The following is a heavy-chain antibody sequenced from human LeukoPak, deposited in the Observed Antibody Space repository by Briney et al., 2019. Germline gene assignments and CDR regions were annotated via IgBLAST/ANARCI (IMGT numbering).Heavy chain of an antibody. V-gene: IGHV4-59*08. CDR2: IYYSGST. Sequence: KSSETLSLTCTVSGGSISSYYWSWIRQPPGKGLEWMGYIYYSGSTNYNPSLKSRVTISVDTSKNQFSLKLSSVTAADTAVYYCARHPYSSSWYDPHWFDPWGQGTLVTVSS. CDR3: ARHPYSSSWYDPHWFDP. J-gene: IGHJ5*02. D-gene: IGHD6-13*01. CDR1: GGSISSYY.